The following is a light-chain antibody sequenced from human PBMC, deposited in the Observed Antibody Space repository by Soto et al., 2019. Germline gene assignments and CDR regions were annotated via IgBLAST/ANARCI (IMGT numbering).Light chain of an antibody. Sequence: QSALTQPASVSGSPGQSITISCTGTSSDVGGYNYVSWYQQHPGKAPKLIIYGDSNRPSGVSNRFSGSKSGNTASLTISGLQAEDEADYYCSSYRGSSTVVFGGGTKVTVL. CDR2: GDS. CDR3: SSYRGSSTVV. CDR1: SSDVGGYNY. J-gene: IGLJ2*01. V-gene: IGLV2-14*01.